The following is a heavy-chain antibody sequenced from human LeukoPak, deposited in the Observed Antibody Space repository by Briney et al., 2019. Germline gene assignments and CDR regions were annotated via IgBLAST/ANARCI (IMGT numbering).Heavy chain of an antibody. D-gene: IGHD3-10*01. CDR2: IYSGGST. V-gene: IGHV3-53*01. J-gene: IGHJ3*02. CDR3: ASSQRSGAFDI. Sequence: PGGSLRLSCAASGFTVGSNYMSWVRQAPGKGLEWVSVIYSGGSTYYADSVKGRFTISRDNSKNTLYLQMNSLRAEDTAVYYCASSQRSGAFDIWGQGTMVTVSS. CDR1: GFTVGSNY.